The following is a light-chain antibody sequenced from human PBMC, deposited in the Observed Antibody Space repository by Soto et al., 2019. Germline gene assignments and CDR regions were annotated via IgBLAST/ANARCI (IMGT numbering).Light chain of an antibody. CDR1: QSISSW. V-gene: IGKV1-5*01. Sequence: EIKMTQSPSTLSASVGAGVTISCRASQSISSWLAWYQQKPGKAPNLLIYDASSLQSGVPSRFSGIGSGTVFTLTISSLQPDDFATYYCQQYNSHWTFGQGTKVDIK. CDR2: DAS. J-gene: IGKJ1*01. CDR3: QQYNSHWT.